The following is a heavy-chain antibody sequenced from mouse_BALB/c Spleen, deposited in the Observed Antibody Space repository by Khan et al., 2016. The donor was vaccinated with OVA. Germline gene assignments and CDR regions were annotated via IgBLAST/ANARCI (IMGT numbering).Heavy chain of an antibody. Sequence: EVQLQQSGPELEKPGASVKISCKASGYSFTGYNMNWVKQSNGQSLEWIGNIDPYYGGISYNQKFKGKATLTVDKSSSTAYMQLKSLTSEDSAVYYCASSTWYFDDWGAGTTVTVSS. CDR1: GYSFTGYN. J-gene: IGHJ1*01. V-gene: IGHV1-39*01. CDR2: IDPYYGGI. CDR3: ASSTWYFDD.